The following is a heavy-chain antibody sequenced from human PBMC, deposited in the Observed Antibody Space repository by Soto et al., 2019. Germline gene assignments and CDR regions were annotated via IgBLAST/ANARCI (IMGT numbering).Heavy chain of an antibody. CDR3: AKDRLPYYDSSSRFDY. J-gene: IGHJ4*02. CDR1: GFTFSSYA. V-gene: IGHV3-23*01. D-gene: IGHD3-22*01. CDR2: ISGSGGST. Sequence: EVQLLESGGGLVQPGGSLSLSCAASGFTFSSYAMSCVRQAPGTGLEWVSAISGSGGSTYYADCVKGRFTLPRHNSKNTLSLQMNILRAEYTAVYYCAKDRLPYYDSSSRFDYWGQGTLVTVSS.